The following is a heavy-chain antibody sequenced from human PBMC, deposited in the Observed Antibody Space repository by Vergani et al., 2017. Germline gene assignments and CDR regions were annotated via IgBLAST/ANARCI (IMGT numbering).Heavy chain of an antibody. Sequence: QVQLQESGPGLLKPSETLFLTCTVSADSISSGSYYWGWIRQPPGKSLEWIGSIYYSGLTYYNPSLKSRVAISVDTSKNQFSLKVTSVTAADTAVYFCARQRPGSGWSPGDFDDWGQGTKVTVSS. J-gene: IGHJ3*01. CDR3: ARQRPGSGWSPGDFDD. V-gene: IGHV4-39*01. CDR1: ADSISSGSYY. CDR2: IYYSGLT. D-gene: IGHD6-19*01.